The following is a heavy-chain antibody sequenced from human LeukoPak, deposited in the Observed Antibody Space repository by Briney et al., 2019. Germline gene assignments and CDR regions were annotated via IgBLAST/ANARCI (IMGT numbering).Heavy chain of an antibody. CDR2: IGTAGDT. D-gene: IGHD3-10*01. CDR1: GFTXSSYX. Sequence: PGGSLRLSCAASGFTXSSYXXXXVRXATGKXXEXVSXIGTAGDTYYPGSVKGRFTISRENAKNSLYLQMNSLRAGDTAVYYRARAGHYGSGTSDAFDIWGQGTMVTVSS. CDR3: ARAGHYGSGTSDAFDI. J-gene: IGHJ3*02. V-gene: IGHV3-13*04.